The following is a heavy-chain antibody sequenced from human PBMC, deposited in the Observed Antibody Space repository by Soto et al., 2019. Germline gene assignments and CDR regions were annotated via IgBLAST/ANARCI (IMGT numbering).Heavy chain of an antibody. CDR1: GFTFSSYS. Sequence: EVQLVESGGGLVQPGGSLRLSCAASGFTFSSYSMNWVRQAPGKGLEWVSYISSSSSTIYYADSVKGRFTISRDNAKNSRYLQMNSLKGEDTAVCCFARGAYYYDSGGLSYWGQGTLVTVS. CDR3: ARGAYYYDSGGLSY. CDR2: ISSSSSTI. J-gene: IGHJ4*02. V-gene: IGHV3-48*01. D-gene: IGHD3-22*01.